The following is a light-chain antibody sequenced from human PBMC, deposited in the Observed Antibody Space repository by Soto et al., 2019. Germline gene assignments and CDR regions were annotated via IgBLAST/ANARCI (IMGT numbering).Light chain of an antibody. CDR1: QSVNNY. J-gene: IGKJ1*01. Sequence: EIVLTQSPATLSLSPGERATLSCRASQSVNNYLAWYQQEPGRPPRLLIYDASIRPTGIPARFSGSGSGTDCTLTISYLEPEDFAVYYCQQRSNWPPTFGQGTKVEIK. CDR3: QQRSNWPPT. V-gene: IGKV3-11*01. CDR2: DAS.